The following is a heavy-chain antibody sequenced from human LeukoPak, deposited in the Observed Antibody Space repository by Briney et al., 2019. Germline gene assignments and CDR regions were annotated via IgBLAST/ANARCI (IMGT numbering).Heavy chain of an antibody. J-gene: IGHJ3*02. Sequence: PSETLSLTCTVSGGSISSGDYYWSWIRQPPGKGLEWIGYIYYSGSTYYNPSLKSRVTISVDTSKNQFSLKLSSVTAADTAVYYCARDLRCSSTSCTEEDDAFDIWGQGTMVTVSS. CDR1: GGSISSGDYY. CDR3: ARDLRCSSTSCTEEDDAFDI. D-gene: IGHD2-2*01. V-gene: IGHV4-30-4*08. CDR2: IYYSGST.